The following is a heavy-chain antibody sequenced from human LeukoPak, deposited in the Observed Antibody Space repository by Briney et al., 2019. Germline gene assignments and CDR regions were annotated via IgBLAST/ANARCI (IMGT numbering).Heavy chain of an antibody. CDR2: INPNSGGT. CDR1: GYTYTGYY. J-gene: IGHJ4*02. Sequence: ASVKVSCKASGYTYTGYYMHWVRQAPGQGLEWMGWINPNSGGTNYAQKFQGRVTMTRDTSISTAYMELSRLRSDDTAVYYCASGGPLEREIVLFFSDFWGQGTLVTVSS. V-gene: IGHV1-2*02. D-gene: IGHD5-12*01. CDR3: ASGGPLEREIVLFFSDF.